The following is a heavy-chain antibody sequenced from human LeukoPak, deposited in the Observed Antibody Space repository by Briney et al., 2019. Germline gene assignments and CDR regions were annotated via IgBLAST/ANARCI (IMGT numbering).Heavy chain of an antibody. J-gene: IGHJ4*02. CDR3: AREGGNSTSWGYFDY. D-gene: IGHD6-13*01. CDR2: MSWDGNKK. V-gene: IGHV3-30*04. CDR1: GFTFRGYT. Sequence: PGGSLRLSCGASGFTFRGYTMHWVRQAPGKGLQWVAVMSWDGNKKFYADSVEGRFTISRDNSKNTLSLQMNSLRLEDTALYYCAREGGNSTSWGYFDYWGQGTLVTVSS.